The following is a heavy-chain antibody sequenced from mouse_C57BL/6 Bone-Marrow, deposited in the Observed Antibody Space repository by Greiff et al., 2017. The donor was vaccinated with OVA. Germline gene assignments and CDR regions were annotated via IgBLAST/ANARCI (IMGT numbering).Heavy chain of an antibody. Sequence: QVHVKQPGAELVRPGTSVKLSCKASGYTFTSYWMHWVKQRPGQGLEWIGVIDPSDSYTNYNQKFKGKATLTVDTSSSTAYMQLSSLTSEDSAVYYCARRGPYYGSSYGGFAYWGQGTLVTVSA. V-gene: IGHV1-59*01. D-gene: IGHD1-1*01. J-gene: IGHJ3*01. CDR1: GYTFTSYW. CDR2: IDPSDSYT. CDR3: ARRGPYYGSSYGGFAY.